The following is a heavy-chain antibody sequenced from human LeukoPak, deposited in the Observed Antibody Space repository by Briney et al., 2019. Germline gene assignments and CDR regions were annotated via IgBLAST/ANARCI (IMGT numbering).Heavy chain of an antibody. CDR2: ISYDGSNK. V-gene: IGHV3-30-3*01. CDR3: ARAPRWELGVPDY. CDR1: GFTFSSYA. Sequence: PGRSLRLSCVASGFTFSSYAMHWVRQAPGKGLEWVAVISYDGSNKYYADSVKGRFTISRDNSKNTLYLQMNSLRAEDTAVYYCARAPRWELGVPDYWGQGTLVTVSS. D-gene: IGHD1-26*01. J-gene: IGHJ4*02.